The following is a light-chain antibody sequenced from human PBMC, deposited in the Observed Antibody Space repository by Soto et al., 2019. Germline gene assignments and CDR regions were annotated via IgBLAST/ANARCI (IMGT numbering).Light chain of an antibody. J-gene: IGKJ4*01. CDR3: QQRSNWPHPLI. V-gene: IGKV3-11*01. Sequence: EIVLTQSPATLSLSPGERATLSCRASQSVSSYLAWYQQKPGQAPSLLIYDASNRATGIPARFSGSGSGTDFTINISGLEPEALAVYYFQQRSNWPHPLICGGGTKVEIK. CDR2: DAS. CDR1: QSVSSY.